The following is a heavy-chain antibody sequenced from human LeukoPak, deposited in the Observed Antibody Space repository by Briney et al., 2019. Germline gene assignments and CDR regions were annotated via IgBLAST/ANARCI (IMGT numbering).Heavy chain of an antibody. CDR2: IRYDGSNK. V-gene: IGHV3-30*02. D-gene: IGHD2-21*01. J-gene: IGHJ5*02. CDR1: GFTFSSYG. CDR3: AREISGSCGGDNCYGWFDP. Sequence: PGGSLRLSCAASGFTFSSYGMHWVRQAPGKGLEWVAFIRYDGSNKYYTDSVKGRFTISRDNSKNTLYLQMNSLKTEDTALYYCAREISGSCGGDNCYGWFDPWGQGTRVTVSS.